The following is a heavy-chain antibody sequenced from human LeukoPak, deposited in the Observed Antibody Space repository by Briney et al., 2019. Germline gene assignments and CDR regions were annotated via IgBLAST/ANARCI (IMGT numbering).Heavy chain of an antibody. J-gene: IGHJ6*03. CDR3: ARAFSLLTAHHYMDV. CDR2: ISAYNGNT. CDR1: GYTFTSYG. V-gene: IGHV1-18*01. D-gene: IGHD1-20*01. Sequence: GASVKVSCKASGYTFTSYGISWVRQAPGQGLEWMGWISAYNGNTNYAQKLQGRVTMTTDTSTSTAYMELRSLRSDDTAVYYCARAFSLLTAHHYMDVWGKGTTVTVSS.